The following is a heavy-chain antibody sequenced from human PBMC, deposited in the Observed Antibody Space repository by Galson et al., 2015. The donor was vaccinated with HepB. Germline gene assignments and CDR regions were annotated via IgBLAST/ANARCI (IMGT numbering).Heavy chain of an antibody. CDR1: GFTFSSYA. V-gene: IGHV3-23*01. CDR2: ISAPGGST. D-gene: IGHD3-9*01. Sequence: SLRLSCAASGFTFSSYAMSWVRQAPGKGLEWVSTISAPGGSTYYADSVKGRFTMSRDNVKNILYLQMNSLRADDTAVYYCAKDFARGRDFDWYDPVAYWGQGT. CDR3: AKDFARGRDFDWYDPVAY. J-gene: IGHJ4*02.